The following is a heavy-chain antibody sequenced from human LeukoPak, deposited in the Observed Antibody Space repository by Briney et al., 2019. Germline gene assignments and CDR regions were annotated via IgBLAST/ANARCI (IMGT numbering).Heavy chain of an antibody. CDR3: AKSAGTTRDAFDF. V-gene: IGHV3-23*01. J-gene: IGHJ3*01. CDR1: GFTFSNYA. CDR2: ISGSAATT. Sequence: GGSLRLSCAASGFTFSNYAMSWVRQAPGKGLEWVSVISGSAATTYYADSVQGRFTISRDNSKNTLYLQMNSLRAEDTAVYYCAKSAGTTRDAFDFWGQGTMVTVSS. D-gene: IGHD1-1*01.